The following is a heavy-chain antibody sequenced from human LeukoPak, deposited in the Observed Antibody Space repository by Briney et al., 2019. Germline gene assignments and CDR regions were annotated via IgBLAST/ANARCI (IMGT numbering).Heavy chain of an antibody. J-gene: IGHJ3*02. CDR1: GGSFSGNY. CDR2: INHSGST. V-gene: IGHV4-34*01. CDR3: ARLRVIFWGFDI. Sequence: SETLSLTCAVYGGSFSGNYWSWMRQPPGKGLEWIGEINHSGSTNYNPSLKSRVTISVDTSKNQFSLKLSSVTAADTAVYYCARLRVIFWGFDIWGQGTMVTVSS. D-gene: IGHD3-16*01.